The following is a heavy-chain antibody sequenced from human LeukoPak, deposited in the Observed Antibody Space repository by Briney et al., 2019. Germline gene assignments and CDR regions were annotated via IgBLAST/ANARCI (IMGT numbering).Heavy chain of an antibody. J-gene: IGHJ5*02. Sequence: PSETLSLTCAVYGGSFSGVYWTWIRQSPGRGLEWIGEITLGGDPNCNPSLKSRVTISLDTSNNQFSLYLTSVTAADTSVYYCARSAARDSFSTLVRRVYWFDPWGQGTLVTVSP. CDR3: ARSAARDSFSTLVRRVYWFDP. V-gene: IGHV4-34*01. D-gene: IGHD6-13*01. CDR2: ITLGGDP. CDR1: GGSFSGVY.